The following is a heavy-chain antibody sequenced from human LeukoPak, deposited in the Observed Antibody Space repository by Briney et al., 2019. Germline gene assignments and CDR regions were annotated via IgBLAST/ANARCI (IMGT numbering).Heavy chain of an antibody. J-gene: IGHJ6*02. Sequence: PSETLSPTCTVSGGSISSYYWSWIRQPPGKGLEWIGYIYYSGSTNYNPSLKSRVTISVDTSKNQFSLKLSSVTAADTAVYYCARGGYILWYYGMDVWGQGTTVTVSS. CDR3: ARGGYILWYYGMDV. V-gene: IGHV4-59*01. CDR2: IYYSGST. CDR1: GGSISSYY. D-gene: IGHD3-10*01.